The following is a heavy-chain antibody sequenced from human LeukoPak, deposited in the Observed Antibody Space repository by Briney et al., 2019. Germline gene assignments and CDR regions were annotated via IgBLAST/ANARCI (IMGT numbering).Heavy chain of an antibody. CDR2: ISYDGSNK. D-gene: IGHD6-6*01. Sequence: PGGSLRLSCAASGFTFSTYAMHWVRQAPGKGLEWVAVISYDGSNKYYADSVKGRFTISRANSKNTLYLQMNSLRAEDTAVYYCARGSGYSSSLGEKWGQGTLVTVSS. CDR3: ARGSGYSSSLGEK. CDR1: GFTFSTYA. J-gene: IGHJ4*02. V-gene: IGHV3-30*04.